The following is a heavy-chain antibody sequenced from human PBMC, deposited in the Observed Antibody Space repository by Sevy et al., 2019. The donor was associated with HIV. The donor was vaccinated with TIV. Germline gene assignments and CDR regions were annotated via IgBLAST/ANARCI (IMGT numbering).Heavy chain of an antibody. CDR2: ISYDATNK. CDR1: GFTFTSYS. J-gene: IGHJ1*01. CDR3: ALERLSSNVAEYFQN. V-gene: IGHV3-30-3*01. Sequence: GGYLRLSCAASGFTFTSYSMHWVRQAPGNGLEWVATISYDATNKHYADSVKGRFTISRDNSRNSLFLQMNSLRSEDTAVYYCALERLSSNVAEYFQNWGQGTLVTVSS. D-gene: IGHD1-1*01.